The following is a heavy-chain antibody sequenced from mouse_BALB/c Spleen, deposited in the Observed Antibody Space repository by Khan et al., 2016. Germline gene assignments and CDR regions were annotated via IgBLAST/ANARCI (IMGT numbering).Heavy chain of an antibody. CDR1: GFTFTDYY. V-gene: IGHV7-3*02. Sequence: EVELVESGGGLVQPGGSLRLSCTTSGFTFTDYYMSWVRQPPGEALEWLGFVRNKANGNTTEYSASVKGRFTISRDNSQSILYLQMNTLRAEDSATYYCARDLNDGYYWYFDVWGAGTTVTVSS. CDR2: VRNKANGNTT. CDR3: ARDLNDGYYWYFDV. D-gene: IGHD2-3*01. J-gene: IGHJ1*01.